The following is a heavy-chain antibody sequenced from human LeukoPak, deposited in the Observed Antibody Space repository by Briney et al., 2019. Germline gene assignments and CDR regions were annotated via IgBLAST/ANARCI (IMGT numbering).Heavy chain of an antibody. CDR3: AKGYGSGSYSYFDY. D-gene: IGHD3-10*01. J-gene: IGHJ4*02. V-gene: IGHV3-9*01. CDR2: ISWNSGSI. CDR1: GFTFDDYA. Sequence: GRSLRLSCAASGFTFDDYAMRWVRQAPGKGLEWVSGISWNSGSIGYADSVKGRFTISRDNAKNSLYLQMNSLRAEDTALYYCAKGYGSGSYSYFDYWGQGTLVTVSS.